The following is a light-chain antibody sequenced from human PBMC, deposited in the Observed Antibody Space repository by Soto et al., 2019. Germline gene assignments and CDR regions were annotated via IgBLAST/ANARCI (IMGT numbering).Light chain of an antibody. CDR3: QQYGTSPPFT. J-gene: IGKJ2*01. Sequence: ELVLTQSPGTLSLSPGERATLSCRASQSVSSTYLAWYQQKSGQAPRVLIYGASSRAPGIPDRFSGSGSGTAFTLPISRLEPEDFAVYFCQQYGTSPPFTFGQGTKVEI. CDR2: GAS. CDR1: QSVSSTY. V-gene: IGKV3-20*01.